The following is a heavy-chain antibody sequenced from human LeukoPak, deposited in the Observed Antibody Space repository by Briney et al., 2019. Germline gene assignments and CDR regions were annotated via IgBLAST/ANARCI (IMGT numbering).Heavy chain of an antibody. CDR1: GGTFSSYA. V-gene: IGHV1-69*05. J-gene: IGHJ4*02. CDR3: ARYIVPYPPDY. Sequence: GASVKVSCKVSGGTFSSYAISWVRQAPGQGLEWMGGIIPIFGTANYAQKFQGRVTITTDESTSTAYMELSSLRSEDTAVYYCARYIVPYPPDYWGQGTLVTVSS. D-gene: IGHD2-8*01. CDR2: IIPIFGTA.